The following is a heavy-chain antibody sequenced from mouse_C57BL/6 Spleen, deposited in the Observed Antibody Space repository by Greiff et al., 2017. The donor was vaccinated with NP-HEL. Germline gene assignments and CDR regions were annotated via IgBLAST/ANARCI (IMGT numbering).Heavy chain of an antibody. J-gene: IGHJ1*03. Sequence: VQLKESGAELVRPGASVKLSCTASGFNIKDDYMHWVKQRPEQGLEWIGWIDPENGDTEYASKFQGKATITADTSSNTAYLQLSSLTSEDTAVYYCTTRLHWYFDVWGTGTTVTVSS. CDR1: GFNIKDDY. V-gene: IGHV14-4*01. CDR3: TTRLHWYFDV. CDR2: IDPENGDT.